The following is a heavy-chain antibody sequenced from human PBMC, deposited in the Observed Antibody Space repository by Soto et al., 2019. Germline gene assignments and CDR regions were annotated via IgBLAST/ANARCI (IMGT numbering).Heavy chain of an antibody. CDR2: ISYDGSNK. D-gene: IGHD2-15*01. Sequence: GGSLRLSCAVSGFTFSRSGMDWVRQAPGKGLEWVAVISYDGSNKYYADSVKGRFTISRDNSKNTLYLQMNSLRAEDTAVYYWARVPSSSGRAHFDYWGQGTLVPVSS. V-gene: IGHV3-30*19. CDR1: GFTFSRSG. CDR3: ARVPSSSGRAHFDY. J-gene: IGHJ4*02.